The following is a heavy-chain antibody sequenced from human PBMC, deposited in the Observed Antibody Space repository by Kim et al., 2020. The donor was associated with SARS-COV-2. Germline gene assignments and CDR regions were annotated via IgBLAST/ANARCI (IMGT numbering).Heavy chain of an antibody. J-gene: IGHJ3*02. V-gene: IGHV4-34*01. Sequence: SETLSLTCAVYVGSFSGYFWTWVRQVPGKGLEWIGETDPSGDTRYNPSLQSRVTTLVDKSKNQFSLRLISVISADTAVYYCARQGSGSGTHGALHIWG. CDR1: VGSFSGYF. D-gene: IGHD3-10*01. CDR3: ARQGSGSGTHGALHI. CDR2: TDPSGDT.